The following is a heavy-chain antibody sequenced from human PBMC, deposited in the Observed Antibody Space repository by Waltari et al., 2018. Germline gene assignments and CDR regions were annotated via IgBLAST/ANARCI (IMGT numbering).Heavy chain of an antibody. CDR2: INHSGST. Sequence: QVQLQQWGAGLLKPSETLSLTCAVYGGSFSGYYWRWIRRPPGKGLEWIGEINHSGSTNYNPSLKSRVTISVDTSKNQFSLKLSSVTAADTAVYYCARGVGWYCWADIWGQGTMVTVSS. CDR3: ARGVGWYCWADI. D-gene: IGHD2-15*01. J-gene: IGHJ3*02. CDR1: GGSFSGYY. V-gene: IGHV4-34*01.